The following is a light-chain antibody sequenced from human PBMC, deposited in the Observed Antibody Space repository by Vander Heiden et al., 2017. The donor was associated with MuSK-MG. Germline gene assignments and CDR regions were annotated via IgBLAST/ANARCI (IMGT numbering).Light chain of an antibody. J-gene: IGKJ5*01. Sequence: ETVLTQSPATLSLSPGERVTLSCRASQSVSSYLAWYQQKPGQGPRLLIYDASNRATGIPARFSGSGSGTDFTLTISSLEPEDFAVYYCQQRSNWSITFGQGTRLELK. V-gene: IGKV3-11*01. CDR2: DAS. CDR3: QQRSNWSIT. CDR1: QSVSSY.